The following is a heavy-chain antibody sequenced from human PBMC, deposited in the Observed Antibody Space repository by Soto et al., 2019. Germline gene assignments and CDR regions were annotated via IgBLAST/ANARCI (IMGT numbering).Heavy chain of an antibody. D-gene: IGHD4-17*01. J-gene: IGHJ2*01. V-gene: IGHV3-53*02. Sequence: EVQLVETGGGLIQPGGSLRLSCAASGFTVSSHYMSWVRQAPGKGLEWVSVIYSGGSTYYADSVKGRFTISRDNSKNTLYLQMNSLRAEDTAVYYCARFATVTTFDLWGRGTLVTVSS. CDR1: GFTVSSHY. CDR2: IYSGGST. CDR3: ARFATVTTFDL.